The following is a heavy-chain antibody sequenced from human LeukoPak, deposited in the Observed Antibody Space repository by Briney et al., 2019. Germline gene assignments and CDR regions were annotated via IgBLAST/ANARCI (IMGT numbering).Heavy chain of an antibody. CDR1: GFTFSSYE. J-gene: IGHJ3*02. D-gene: IGHD2-15*01. CDR3: ARDCGGGSCYGPYDAFDI. CDR2: ISSSGSTI. V-gene: IGHV3-48*03. Sequence: GGSLRLPCAASGFTFSSYEMNWVRQAPGKGLEWVSYISSSGSTIYYADSVKGRFTISRDNAKNSLYLQMNSLRAEDTAVYYCARDCGGGSCYGPYDAFDIWGQGTMVTVSS.